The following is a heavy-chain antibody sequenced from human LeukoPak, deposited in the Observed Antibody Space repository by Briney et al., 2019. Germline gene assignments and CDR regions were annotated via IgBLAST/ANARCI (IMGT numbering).Heavy chain of an antibody. CDR3: ARGERGYSYGYFDY. V-gene: IGHV3-21*01. CDR1: GFTFSSYA. Sequence: PGGSLRLSCAASGFTFSSYAMSWVRQAPGKGLEWVSSISSSSSYIYYADSVKGRFTISRDNAKNSLYLQMNSLRAEDTAVYYCARGERGYSYGYFDYWGQGTLVTVSS. D-gene: IGHD5-18*01. J-gene: IGHJ4*02. CDR2: ISSSSSYI.